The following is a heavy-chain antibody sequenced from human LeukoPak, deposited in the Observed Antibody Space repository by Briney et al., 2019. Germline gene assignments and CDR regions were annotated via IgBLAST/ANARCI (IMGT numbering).Heavy chain of an antibody. CDR3: ARPSIRARAFDI. CDR1: GYTHTSYD. J-gene: IGHJ3*02. CDR2: MNPNRGNT. V-gene: IGHV1-8*01. D-gene: IGHD3-3*02. Sequence: ASVKDSCKASGYTHTSYDINWVRQAGGKGLEWMGWMNPNRGNTGYAQKLQGRVTMTRNTSISTPYMELSSLRSEDTAAYYCARPSIRARAFDIWGQGTMVTVSS.